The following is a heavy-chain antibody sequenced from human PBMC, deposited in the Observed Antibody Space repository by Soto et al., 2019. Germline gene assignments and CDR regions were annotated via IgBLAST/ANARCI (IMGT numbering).Heavy chain of an antibody. Sequence: GGSLRLSCAASGFTFSSYSMNWVRQAPGKGLEWVSSISSSSSYIYYADSVKGRFTISRDNAKNSLYLQMNSLRAEDTAVYYCARERSSSWLTAFDYWGQGTLVTVSS. CDR2: ISSSSSYI. CDR1: GFTFSSYS. D-gene: IGHD6-13*01. J-gene: IGHJ4*02. V-gene: IGHV3-21*01. CDR3: ARERSSSWLTAFDY.